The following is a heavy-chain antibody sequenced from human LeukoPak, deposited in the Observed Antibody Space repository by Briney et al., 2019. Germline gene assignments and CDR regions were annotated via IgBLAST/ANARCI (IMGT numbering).Heavy chain of an antibody. CDR2: IYYSGST. Sequence: PSETLSLTGTVSGGSISCSSYYWGWIRQPPGKGLEWIGSIYYSGSTYYNPSLKSRVTISVDTSKNQFSLKLSSVTAADTAVYYCAVGRPSRGVIDAFDIWGQGTMVTVSS. V-gene: IGHV4-39*01. CDR3: AVGRPSRGVIDAFDI. D-gene: IGHD3-10*01. J-gene: IGHJ3*02. CDR1: GGSISCSSYY.